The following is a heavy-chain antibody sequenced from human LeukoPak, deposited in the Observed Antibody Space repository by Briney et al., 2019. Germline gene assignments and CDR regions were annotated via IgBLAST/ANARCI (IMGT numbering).Heavy chain of an antibody. CDR2: LRYDGTDT. J-gene: IGHJ4*02. CDR1: RFVFPSSG. CDR3: ARDATVGSAYFDL. D-gene: IGHD2-15*01. V-gene: IGHV3-30*02. Sequence: GGFLRLSCAASRFVFPSSGMHWVRQAPGKGLEWVAYLRYDGTDTYYADSVRGRFTISTKHMLFLQMHSLRPDDTALYFCARDATVGSAYFDLWGQGALVTVSS.